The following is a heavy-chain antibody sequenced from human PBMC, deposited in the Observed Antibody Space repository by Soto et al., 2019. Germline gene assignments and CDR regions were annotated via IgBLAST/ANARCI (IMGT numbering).Heavy chain of an antibody. Sequence: QVQLVESGGGVVQPGRSLRLSCAASGFTFSSYGMHWVRQAPGKGLEWVAVISYDGSNKYYADSVKGRFTISRDNSKNALYLQMNSLRAEDTAVYYCAKVPSCDGVCGSGPWGQGTLVTVSS. CDR3: AKVPSCDGVCGSGP. V-gene: IGHV3-30*18. CDR1: GFTFSSYG. J-gene: IGHJ5*02. CDR2: ISYDGSNK. D-gene: IGHD3-10*01.